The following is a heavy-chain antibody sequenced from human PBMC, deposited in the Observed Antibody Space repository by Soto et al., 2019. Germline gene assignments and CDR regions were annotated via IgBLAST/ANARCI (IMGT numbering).Heavy chain of an antibody. CDR2: ISAYNGNT. J-gene: IGHJ4*02. V-gene: IGHV1-18*01. Sequence: ASVKVSCKASRDTCTSFGFSWVRQAPGQCLEWLGWISAYNGNTHYAQKVRDRVTLTTDTSTNTAYMELRSLTSDDTAVYYCARDQESITDRILQYWGQGTRVTVSS. CDR1: RDTCTSFG. D-gene: IGHD3-10*01. CDR3: ARDQESITDRILQY.